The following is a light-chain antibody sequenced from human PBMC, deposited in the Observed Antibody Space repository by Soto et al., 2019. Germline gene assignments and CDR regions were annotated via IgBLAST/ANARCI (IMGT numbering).Light chain of an antibody. CDR2: DAS. J-gene: IGKJ1*01. CDR1: QSISSW. Sequence: DSQMIQSPSTLPASVGDRFTITCQASQSISSWLAWYQQKPGKXPKXXIYDASSLESGVPSRFSGSGSGTELTITISSLQPDDFETYYCQQYNSYPWTFGQGTKVDNK. CDR3: QQYNSYPWT. V-gene: IGKV1-5*01.